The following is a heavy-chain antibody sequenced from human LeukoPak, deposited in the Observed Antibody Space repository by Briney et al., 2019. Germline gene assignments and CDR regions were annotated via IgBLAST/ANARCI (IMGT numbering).Heavy chain of an antibody. V-gene: IGHV3-9*01. CDR3: AKGYRSSGTDPFDI. Sequence: GRSLRLSCAASGITFDDYAMHWVRQVPGKGLEWVSGISWNSGTKGYADSVKGRFTISRDNAKNSLYLQMNSLRAEDTALYYCAKGYRSSGTDPFDIWGQGTMVTVSS. CDR1: GITFDDYA. D-gene: IGHD6-13*01. J-gene: IGHJ3*02. CDR2: ISWNSGTK.